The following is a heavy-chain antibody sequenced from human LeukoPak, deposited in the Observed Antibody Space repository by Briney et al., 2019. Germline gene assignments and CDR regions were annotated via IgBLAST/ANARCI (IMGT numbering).Heavy chain of an antibody. CDR1: GYTFTSYG. CDR2: ISAFNANT. Sequence: ASVKVSCKASGYTFTSYGIGWVRPAPGQGLEWMGWISAFNANTNYAQKLQGRVNMTTDTSTSTAYMELRSLRSDDTTVYYCARDADSSSWYFFPNYYYYYYGMDVWGQGTTVTVSS. J-gene: IGHJ6*02. V-gene: IGHV1-18*01. D-gene: IGHD6-13*01. CDR3: ARDADSSSWYFFPNYYYYYYGMDV.